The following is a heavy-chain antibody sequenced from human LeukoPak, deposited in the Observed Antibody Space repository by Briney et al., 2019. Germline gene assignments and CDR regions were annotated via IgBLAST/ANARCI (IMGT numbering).Heavy chain of an antibody. D-gene: IGHD4-17*01. CDR1: GYTFTSYY. CDR3: ARDQPHTGTVTTSLDY. CDR2: INPSGGST. J-gene: IGHJ4*02. Sequence: ASVKVSCTASGYTFTSYYMHWVRQAPGQGLEWMGIINPSGGSTSYAQKFQGRVTMTRDTSTSTVYMELSSLRSEDTAVYYCARDQPHTGTVTTSLDYWGQGTLVTVSS. V-gene: IGHV1-46*01.